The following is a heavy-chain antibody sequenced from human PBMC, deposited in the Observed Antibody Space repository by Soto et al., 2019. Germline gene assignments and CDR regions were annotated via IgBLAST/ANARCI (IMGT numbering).Heavy chain of an antibody. CDR3: ATETLITTARKQWFDP. V-gene: IGHV1-24*01. D-gene: IGHD4-17*01. CDR1: GYTLTELS. J-gene: IGHJ5*02. Sequence: QVQLVQSGAEVKKPGASVKVSCKVSGYTLTELSMHWVRQAPGKGLEWMGGFDPEDGETIYAQKFQGRVTMTEDTSTDTAYMELSSLRSEDTAVYYCATETLITTARKQWFDPWGQGTLVTVSS. CDR2: FDPEDGET.